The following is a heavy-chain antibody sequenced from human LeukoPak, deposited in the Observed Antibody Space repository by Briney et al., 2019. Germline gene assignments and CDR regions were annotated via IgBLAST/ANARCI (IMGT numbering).Heavy chain of an antibody. CDR2: INTNTGNP. CDR1: GYTFTDSA. V-gene: IGHV7-4-1*02. CDR3: ARDSTYYYDSSGFSFDS. D-gene: IGHD3-22*01. Sequence: GASVKVSCKASGYTFTDSAMNWVRQAPGQGLEWMGWINTNTGNPTYAQDFTGRFVFSLDTSVSTAYLQISSLKAEDTAVYYCARDSTYYYDSSGFSFDSWGRGTLVTVSS. J-gene: IGHJ4*02.